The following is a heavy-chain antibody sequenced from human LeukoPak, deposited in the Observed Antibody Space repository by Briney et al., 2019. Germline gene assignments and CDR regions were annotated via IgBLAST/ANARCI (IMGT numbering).Heavy chain of an antibody. CDR2: ISYDGSDK. Sequence: GGSLRLSCAASGFTFSSHGIHWVRQAPGKGLEWVAVISYDGSDKYHADSVKGRFSISRDNSKNTLYLQMNSLRAEDTAVYHCVNLGGYSSSFDYWGQGTLVTVSS. CDR3: VNLGGYSSSFDY. J-gene: IGHJ4*02. V-gene: IGHV3-30*03. D-gene: IGHD6-13*01. CDR1: GFTFSSHG.